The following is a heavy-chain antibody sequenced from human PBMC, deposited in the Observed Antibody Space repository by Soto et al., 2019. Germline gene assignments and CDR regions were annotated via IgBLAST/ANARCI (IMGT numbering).Heavy chain of an antibody. D-gene: IGHD6-13*01. Sequence: GGSLRLSCAASTFTFSSYAMSWVRQAPGKGLEWVSTIKDSGDSTYYLDFVRGRFTISRDNSRNTLYLQMTSLRAEDTALYHCVKGGASYTSCWYANWGQGILVTVSS. CDR1: TFTFSSYA. J-gene: IGHJ4*02. V-gene: IGHV3-23*01. CDR3: VKGGASYTSCWYAN. CDR2: IKDSGDST.